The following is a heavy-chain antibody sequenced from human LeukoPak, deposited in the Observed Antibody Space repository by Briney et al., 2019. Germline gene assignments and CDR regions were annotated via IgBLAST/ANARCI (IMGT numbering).Heavy chain of an antibody. V-gene: IGHV4-59*01. Sequence: SETLSLTCTVSDDSITIYYWSWIRQPPGKGLEWIGYIDHTGITNYNPSLNSRVTISRDTSKNHFSLELSSATAADTAVYYCARSERSVVVGATWKFDYWGQGTLVTVSS. J-gene: IGHJ4*02. CDR2: IDHTGIT. CDR3: ARSERSVVVGATWKFDY. D-gene: IGHD2-15*01. CDR1: DDSITIYY.